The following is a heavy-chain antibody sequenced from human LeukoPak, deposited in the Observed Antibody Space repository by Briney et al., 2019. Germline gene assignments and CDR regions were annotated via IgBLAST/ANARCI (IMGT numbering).Heavy chain of an antibody. CDR2: IYYSGST. Sequence: PSGTLSLTCTVSGGSISSSSYYWGWIRQPPGKGLEWIGSIYYSGSTYYNPSLKSRVTISVDTSKNQFSLKLSSVTAADTAVYYCASLLAMAKVDYWGQGTLVTVSS. V-gene: IGHV4-39*07. CDR3: ASLLAMAKVDY. J-gene: IGHJ4*02. D-gene: IGHD5-18*01. CDR1: GGSISSSSYY.